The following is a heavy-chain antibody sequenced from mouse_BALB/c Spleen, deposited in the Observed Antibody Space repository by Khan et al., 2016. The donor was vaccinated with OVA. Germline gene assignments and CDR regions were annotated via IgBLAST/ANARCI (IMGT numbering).Heavy chain of an antibody. V-gene: IGHV2-9*02. J-gene: IGHJ4*01. CDR2: IWAGGST. Sequence: QVQLKESGPGLVAPSQSLSVTCTVSGFSLTKYGVHWVRQPPGKGLEWLGVIWAGGSTNYNSALMSRLSIRKDNSRNQVFLKLNGLQTDDTARYYCVIGTAYYGSYEAMDYWGQGTSVTVSS. CDR3: VIGTAYYGSYEAMDY. D-gene: IGHD2-10*01. CDR1: GFSLTKYG.